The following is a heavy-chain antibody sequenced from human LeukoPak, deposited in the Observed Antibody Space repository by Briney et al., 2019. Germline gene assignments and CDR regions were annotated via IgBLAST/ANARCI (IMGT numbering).Heavy chain of an antibody. CDR3: ARDLDSSVLYFDY. CDR2: ISSSGSTI. J-gene: IGHJ4*02. V-gene: IGHV3-48*03. CDR1: GFTFSSYE. D-gene: IGHD3-22*01. Sequence: PGGSLRLSCAASGFTFSSYEMNWVRQAPRKGLEWVSYISSSGSTIYYAASVKGRFTISRDNAKNSLYLQMNSRRAEDTAVYYCARDLDSSVLYFDYWGQGTLVTVSS.